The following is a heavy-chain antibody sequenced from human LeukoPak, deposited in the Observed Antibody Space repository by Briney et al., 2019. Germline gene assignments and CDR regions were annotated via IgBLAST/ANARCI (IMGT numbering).Heavy chain of an antibody. D-gene: IGHD3-10*01. CDR1: GFTFSSHA. J-gene: IGHJ4*02. V-gene: IGHV3-23*01. Sequence: PGGSLRLSCAASGFTFSSHAMSWVRQAPGKGLEWVSRISSGGGTTDYTDPVKGQFTISRDTSKNTPYLQMNSLRAEDTAVYYCAKDRSGSGYFDYWGQGTLVTVSS. CDR2: ISSGGGTT. CDR3: AKDRSGSGYFDY.